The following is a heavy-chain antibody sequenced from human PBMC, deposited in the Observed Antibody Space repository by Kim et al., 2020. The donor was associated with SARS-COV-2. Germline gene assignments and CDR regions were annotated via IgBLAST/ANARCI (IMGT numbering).Heavy chain of an antibody. D-gene: IGHD3-22*01. V-gene: IGHV3-43*01. CDR2: ISWDGGNR. J-gene: IGHJ4*02. CDR3: AQGHSSGYWTPIDY. Sequence: GGSLRLSCAASGSSFDDYTMHWIRQIPGKGLEWVSLISWDGGNRYYTDSVKGRFTISRDNDKNSLYLHMKSLKIDDTAFYYCAQGHSSGYWTPIDYWGQGTLVTVSS. CDR1: GSSFDDYT.